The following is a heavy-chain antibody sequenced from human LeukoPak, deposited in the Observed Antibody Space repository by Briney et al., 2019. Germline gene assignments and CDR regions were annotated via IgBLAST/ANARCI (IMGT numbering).Heavy chain of an antibody. V-gene: IGHV3-33*01. Sequence: GRSLRLSCAASGFTFNTYGMHWVRQAPGKGLEWLAVIYYDGSNRYYADSVKGRFTISRDNSKNTLYLQMNSLRAEDMSVYYCARLPTGFFGMDVWGQGATVTVSS. D-gene: IGHD1-14*01. J-gene: IGHJ6*02. CDR3: ARLPTGFFGMDV. CDR1: GFTFNTYG. CDR2: IYYDGSNR.